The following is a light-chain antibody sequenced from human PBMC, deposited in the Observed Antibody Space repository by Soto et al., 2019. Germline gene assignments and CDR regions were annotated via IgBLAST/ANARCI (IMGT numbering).Light chain of an antibody. Sequence: EVVLTQSPATLSVSPGAGATLSCRASQSVGSNLAWYQQKPGQTPRVLIYGASTMAIGIPARLSGSGFGTEFTLTISSLQSEDFVVYYCQQYSNWPLLSFGGGTKVDIK. CDR1: QSVGSN. CDR2: GAS. V-gene: IGKV3-15*01. J-gene: IGKJ4*01. CDR3: QQYSNWPLLS.